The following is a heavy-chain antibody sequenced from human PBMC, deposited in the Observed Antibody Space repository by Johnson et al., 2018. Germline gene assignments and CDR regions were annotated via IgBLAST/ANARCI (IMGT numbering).Heavy chain of an antibody. CDR3: TRLGLGNSSGYYYYGMDV. V-gene: IGHV3-73*02. Sequence: LQLQESGGGLVQPGGSLKLSSAASGFTFSGSAMHWVRQASGKGLEWVGRIRSKANSYATAYAASVKGRFTITRDDSKNTAYLKMNSLKTEDTAVYYCTRLGLGNSSGYYYYGMDVWGQGTTVTVSS. D-gene: IGHD3-22*01. CDR1: GFTFSGSA. J-gene: IGHJ6*02. CDR2: IRSKANSYAT.